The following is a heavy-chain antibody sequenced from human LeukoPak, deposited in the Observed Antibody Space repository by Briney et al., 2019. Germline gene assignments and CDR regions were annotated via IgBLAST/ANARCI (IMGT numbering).Heavy chain of an antibody. CDR3: TRMTTGHDY. CDR1: GVSFNDYY. J-gene: IGHJ4*02. D-gene: IGHD4-17*01. V-gene: IGHV4-34*01. CDR2: INHSGYT. Sequence: SETLSLTCAVSGVSFNDYYWSWVRQAPGKGLEWIGEINHSGYTNDSPSLKGRVTISIDTSRKQFSLNLRSVTVADTGVYYCTRMTTGHDYWGQGTLVTVSS.